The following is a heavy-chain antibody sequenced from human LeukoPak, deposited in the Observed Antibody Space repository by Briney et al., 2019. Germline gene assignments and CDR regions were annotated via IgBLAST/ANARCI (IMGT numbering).Heavy chain of an antibody. D-gene: IGHD3-10*01. V-gene: IGHV3-7*01. CDR1: GFTFSSYA. CDR2: IKEDGSEK. Sequence: PGGSLRLSCAASGFTFSSYAMSWVRQAPGKGLEWVANIKEDGSEKYYVDSVKGRFTISRDNAKNSLYLQMNSLRAEDTAVYYCARAAYGSGGYRVDYWGQGTLVTVSS. CDR3: ARAAYGSGGYRVDY. J-gene: IGHJ4*02.